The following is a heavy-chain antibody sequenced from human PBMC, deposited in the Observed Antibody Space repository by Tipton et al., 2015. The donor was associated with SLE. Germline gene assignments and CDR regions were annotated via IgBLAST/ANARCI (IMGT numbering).Heavy chain of an antibody. V-gene: IGHV1-46*01. J-gene: IGHJ6*02. CDR2: INPSGGST. CDR1: GYTFTSYY. CDR3: ARDPAPIFGVVLYGMDV. D-gene: IGHD3-3*01. Sequence: QLVQSGPEVKKPGASVKVSCKASGYTFTSYYMHWVRQAPGQGLEWMGIINPSGGSTSYAQKFQGRVTMTRDTSTSTVYMELSSLRSEDTAVYYCARDPAPIFGVVLYGMDVWGQGTTVTVSS.